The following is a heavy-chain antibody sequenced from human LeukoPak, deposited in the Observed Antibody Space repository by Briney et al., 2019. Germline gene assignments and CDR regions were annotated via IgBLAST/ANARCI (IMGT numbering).Heavy chain of an antibody. Sequence: GGSLRLSCAASGFTFTTYWMSWVRQAPGKGLEWVANINQDGSEKYFVDSVKGRFTISRDNAKNSLYLQMNSLRAEGTAVYYCAKMYGGTYIGNWGQGTLVTVSA. D-gene: IGHD1-26*01. V-gene: IGHV3-7*01. CDR3: AKMYGGTYIGN. CDR1: GFTFTTYW. CDR2: INQDGSEK. J-gene: IGHJ4*02.